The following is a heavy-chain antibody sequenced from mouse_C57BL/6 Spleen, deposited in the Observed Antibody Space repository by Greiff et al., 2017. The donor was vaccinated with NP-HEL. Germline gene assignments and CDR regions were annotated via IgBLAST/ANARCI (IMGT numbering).Heavy chain of an antibody. CDR2: IDPSDSET. D-gene: IGHD1-1*01. CDR3: TIYYYGSSLYFDY. Sequence: QVQLQQPGAELVRPGSSVKLSCKASGYTFTSYWMHWVKQRPIQGLEWIGNIDPSDSETHYNQKFKDKATLTVDKSSSTAYMQLSSLTSEDSAVYYCTIYYYGSSLYFDYWGQGTTLTVSS. CDR1: GYTFTSYW. J-gene: IGHJ2*01. V-gene: IGHV1-52*01.